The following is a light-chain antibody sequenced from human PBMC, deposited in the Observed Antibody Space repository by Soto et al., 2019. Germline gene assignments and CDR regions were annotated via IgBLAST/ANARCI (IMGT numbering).Light chain of an antibody. J-gene: IGLJ3*02. Sequence: QAVVTQPPSASGTPGQRVTISCSGSSSNIGSNTVNWYQQLPGTAPKLLIYSNNQRPSGVPDRCSGSKSGTSASLAISGLQSEDEADYYWAAWDDSLNGLVFGGGTQLTVL. CDR2: SNN. CDR1: SSNIGSNT. V-gene: IGLV1-44*01. CDR3: AAWDDSLNGLV.